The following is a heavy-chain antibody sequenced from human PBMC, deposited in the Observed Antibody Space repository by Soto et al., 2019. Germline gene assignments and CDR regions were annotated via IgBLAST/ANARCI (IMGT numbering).Heavy chain of an antibody. CDR3: ARDRPYYYDSSGNAGRHNWFDP. V-gene: IGHV3-33*01. D-gene: IGHD3-22*01. J-gene: IGHJ5*02. CDR1: GFTFSSYG. CDR2: IWYDGSNK. Sequence: QVQLVESGGGVVQPGRSLRLSCAASGFTFSSYGMHWVRQAPGKGLEWVAVIWYDGSNKYYADSVKGRFTISRDNSKNPLYLQMNSLRAEDTAVYYCARDRPYYYDSSGNAGRHNWFDPWGQGTLVTVSS.